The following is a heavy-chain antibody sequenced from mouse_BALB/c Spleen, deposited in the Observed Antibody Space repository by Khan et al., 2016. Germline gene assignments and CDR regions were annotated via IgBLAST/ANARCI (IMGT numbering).Heavy chain of an antibody. CDR1: GYTFTGYW. Sequence: QVRLQQSGAELAKPGASVKMSCKASGYTFTGYWMHWVKQRPGQGLEWIGYINPSTGYTEYNEKFKDKATLTADKSSSTAYMQLSSLTSEDSAVYYCARPRFAYWGQGTLVTVSA. V-gene: IGHV1-7*01. CDR2: INPSTGYT. CDR3: ARPRFAY. J-gene: IGHJ3*01.